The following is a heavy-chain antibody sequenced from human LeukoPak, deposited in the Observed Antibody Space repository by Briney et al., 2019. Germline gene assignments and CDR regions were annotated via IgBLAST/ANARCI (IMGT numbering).Heavy chain of an antibody. V-gene: IGHV4-39*02. CDR3: ARVRVLRDGYRNTPAREFDF. CDR1: GASISSSDYY. Sequence: SETLSLTCTVSGASISSSDYYWGWIRQPPGKGLEWIGSLYYSGSTYYHPSLKNRVTISGDTSKNHFSLNLSSVTAADTAVYYCARVRVLRDGYRNTPAREFDFWGRGTLVTVSS. D-gene: IGHD5-24*01. J-gene: IGHJ4*02. CDR2: LYYSGST.